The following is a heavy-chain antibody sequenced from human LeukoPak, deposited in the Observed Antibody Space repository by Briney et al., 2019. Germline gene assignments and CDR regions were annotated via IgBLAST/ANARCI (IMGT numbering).Heavy chain of an antibody. Sequence: GGSLRLSCAASGFTFSSYSMNWVRQAPGKGLEWVSSISSSSSYIYYADSVKGRFTISRDNSKNTLYLQMNSLRAEDTAVYYCAKLPKGYCSSTSCPDYYYYMDVWGKGTTVTVSS. D-gene: IGHD2-2*01. CDR3: AKLPKGYCSSTSCPDYYYYMDV. V-gene: IGHV3-21*01. J-gene: IGHJ6*03. CDR1: GFTFSSYS. CDR2: ISSSSSYI.